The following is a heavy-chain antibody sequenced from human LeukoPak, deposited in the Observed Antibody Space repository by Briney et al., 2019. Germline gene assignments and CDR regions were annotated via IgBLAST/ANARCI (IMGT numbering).Heavy chain of an antibody. D-gene: IGHD6-13*01. J-gene: IGHJ4*02. CDR3: ARAAASGNYFDY. CDR2: IYTSGST. CDR1: GGSISHYY. Sequence: LETLSLTCTLSGGSISHYYWSWIRQPAGKGLEWIGRIYTSGSTNYNPSLKSRVTMSVDTSKNQFSLQLSSVTAADTAVYFCARAAASGNYFDYWGRGTLVTVSS. V-gene: IGHV4-4*07.